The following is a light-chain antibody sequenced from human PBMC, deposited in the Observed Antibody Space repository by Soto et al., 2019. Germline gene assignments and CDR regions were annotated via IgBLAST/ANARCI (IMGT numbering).Light chain of an antibody. CDR2: EVS. V-gene: IGLV2-14*01. Sequence: QSVLTQPASVSGSPGQSITISCTGTSSDGGGYDYVSWYQLHPGKAPKLMVFEVSNRPSGVSYRFSGSKSGNTASLTISGLQAEDEADYFCSSYSISTAYLFGTGTKVTVL. CDR1: SSDGGGYDY. J-gene: IGLJ1*01. CDR3: SSYSISTAYL.